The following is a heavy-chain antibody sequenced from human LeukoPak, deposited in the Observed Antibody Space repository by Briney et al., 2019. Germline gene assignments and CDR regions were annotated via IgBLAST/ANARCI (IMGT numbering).Heavy chain of an antibody. D-gene: IGHD3-16*02. V-gene: IGHV4-39*01. CDR2: IYYSGST. CDR1: GGSISSSSYY. Sequence: SETLSLTCTVSGGSISSSSYYWGWIRQPPGKGLEWIGSIYYSGSTYYNPTLKSRVTISVDTSKNQFSLKLSSVTAAGTAVYYCARTGLFDYVWGSYQPFDYWGQGTLVTVSS. CDR3: ARTGLFDYVWGSYQPFDY. J-gene: IGHJ4*02.